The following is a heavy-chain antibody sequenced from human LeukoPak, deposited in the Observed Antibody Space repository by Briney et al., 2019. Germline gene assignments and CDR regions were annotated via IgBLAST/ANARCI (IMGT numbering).Heavy chain of an antibody. V-gene: IGHV3-23*01. CDR1: GFTFSNYV. CDR2: ISRSGGST. D-gene: IGHD3/OR15-3a*01. CDR3: ARKGAGLDAFDL. J-gene: IGHJ3*01. Sequence: GGSLRLSCAASGFTFSNYVMSWVRQAPGKGLECVSRISRSGGSTHYADSVKGRFVISRDTSKNTLHLQMNSLTAGDTAVYYCARKGAGLDAFDLWGQGTAVTVSS.